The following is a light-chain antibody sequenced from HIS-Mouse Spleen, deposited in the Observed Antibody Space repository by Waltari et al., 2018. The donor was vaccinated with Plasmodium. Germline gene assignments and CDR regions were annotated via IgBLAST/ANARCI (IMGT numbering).Light chain of an antibody. CDR2: GAS. V-gene: IGKV3-15*01. Sequence: EIVITHSPAPLSVSPGERATLSCRASQSVSSNLAWYQQTPGQAPRLLIYGASTRATGIPARFSGSGSGTEFTLTISSLQSEDFAVYYCQQYNNWSFTFGPGTKVDIK. CDR3: QQYNNWSFT. CDR1: QSVSSN. J-gene: IGKJ3*01.